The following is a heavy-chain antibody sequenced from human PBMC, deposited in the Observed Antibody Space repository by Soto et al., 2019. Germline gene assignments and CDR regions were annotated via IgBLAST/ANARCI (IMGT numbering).Heavy chain of an antibody. CDR2: IHYSGST. V-gene: IGHV4-59*01. D-gene: IGHD6-19*01. J-gene: IGHJ4*02. CDR3: AREYSSFEY. Sequence: QVQLQESGPGLVKPSETLSLTCTVSGGSISTYYWSWIRQPPGKGLEWIGYIHYSGSTSYNPPLNSRATISVDTSKNQFSLKLSSVTAADTAVYYCAREYSSFEYWGQGILVSVSS. CDR1: GGSISTYY.